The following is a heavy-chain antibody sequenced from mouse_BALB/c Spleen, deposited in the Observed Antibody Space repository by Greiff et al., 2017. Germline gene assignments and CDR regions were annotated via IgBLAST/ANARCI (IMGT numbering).Heavy chain of an antibody. CDR1: GFTFSDYY. CDR2: ISDGGSYT. V-gene: IGHV5-4*02. D-gene: IGHD2-14*01. CDR3: ARQKNYRSFYAMDY. Sequence: EVKLVESGGGLVKPGGSLKLSCAASGFTFSDYYMYWVRQTPEKRLEWVATISDGGSYTYYPDSVKGRFTISRDNAKNTLYLQMSSLKSEDTAMYYCARQKNYRSFYAMDYWGQGTSVTVSS. J-gene: IGHJ4*01.